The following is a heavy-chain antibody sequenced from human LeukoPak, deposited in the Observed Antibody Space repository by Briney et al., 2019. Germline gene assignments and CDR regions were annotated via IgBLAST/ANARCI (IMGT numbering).Heavy chain of an antibody. CDR1: GFTFSTYS. Sequence: GGSLRLSCAASGFTFSTYSMHWVRKPPGKGLEWVSSISSSSVYIYYAGSMKGRFTISRDNAKNSLYLQMNSLRAEDTAVYYCARDPNADGYFDYWGQGTLVTVSS. V-gene: IGHV3-21*01. CDR2: ISSSSVYI. D-gene: IGHD2-2*01. J-gene: IGHJ4*02. CDR3: ARDPNADGYFDY.